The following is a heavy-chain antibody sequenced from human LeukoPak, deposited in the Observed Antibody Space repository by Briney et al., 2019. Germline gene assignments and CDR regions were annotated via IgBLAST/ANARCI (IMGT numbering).Heavy chain of an antibody. CDR3: ARLARMYYYDSSGYLLDY. CDR2: INPNSGGT. J-gene: IGHJ4*02. V-gene: IGHV1-2*02. D-gene: IGHD3-22*01. Sequence: ASVKVSCKASGYTFTGYYMHWVRQAPGQGLEWMGWINPNSGGTNYAQKFQGRVTMARDTSISTAYMELRSLRSDDTAVYYCARLARMYYYDSSGYLLDYWGQGTLVTVSS. CDR1: GYTFTGYY.